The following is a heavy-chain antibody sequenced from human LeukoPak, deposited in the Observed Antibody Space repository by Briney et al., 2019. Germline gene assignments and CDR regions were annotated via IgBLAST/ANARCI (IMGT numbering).Heavy chain of an antibody. CDR3: ARGQRPYQIVVVVAATRYWFDP. D-gene: IGHD2-15*01. V-gene: IGHV1-8*03. Sequence: GASVKVSCKASGYTFINYYIHWVRQATGQGLEWMGWMNPNSGNTGYAQKFQGRVTITRNTSISTAYMELSSLRSEDTAVYYCARGQRPYQIVVVVAATRYWFDPWGQGTLVTVSS. CDR2: MNPNSGNT. J-gene: IGHJ5*02. CDR1: GYTFINYY.